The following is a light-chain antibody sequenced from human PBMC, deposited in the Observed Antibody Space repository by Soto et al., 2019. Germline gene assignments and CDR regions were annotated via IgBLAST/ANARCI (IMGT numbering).Light chain of an antibody. Sequence: DIQLTQSPSTLAASLRDRVTITSRASQSISSGLAWYQQKPGKAPKVLIYDASSLQSGVPSRFSGSGSGTEFTLTISSLQSEDFAVYYCQQYIRWPLTVGGGTKVDIK. J-gene: IGKJ4*02. V-gene: IGKV1-5*01. CDR1: QSISSG. CDR3: QQYIRWPLT. CDR2: DAS.